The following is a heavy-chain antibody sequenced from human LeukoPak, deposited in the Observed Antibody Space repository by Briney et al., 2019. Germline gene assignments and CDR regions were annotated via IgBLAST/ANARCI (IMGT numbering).Heavy chain of an antibody. D-gene: IGHD2-15*01. J-gene: IGHJ4*02. CDR1: GFTFDDYA. Sequence: PGGSVRLFCAASGFTFDDYAMHGVRQAPGKGLEGGSGMSWNSGSIGYADSVKGRFTISRDNAKNSLYLQMNSLRVEDTALYYCAKDDQTGYCSGGSCYLGGFDYWGQGTLVTVSS. CDR3: AKDDQTGYCSGGSCYLGGFDY. CDR2: MSWNSGSI. V-gene: IGHV3-9*01.